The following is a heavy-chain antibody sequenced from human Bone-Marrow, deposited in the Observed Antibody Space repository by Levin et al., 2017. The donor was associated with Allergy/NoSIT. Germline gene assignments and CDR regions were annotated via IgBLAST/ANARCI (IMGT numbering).Heavy chain of an antibody. V-gene: IGHV3-74*01. CDR3: ARGGRSSTSCLDN. CDR2: VTSVGSVT. J-gene: IGHJ4*02. CDR1: GFSFSNYY. D-gene: IGHD2-2*01. Sequence: PGGSLRLSCAASGFSFSNYYMHWVRQAAGKGLVWVAGVTSVGSVTDYADSVKGRFTISRDNARNTLYLQMNSLRAEDTAVYYCARGGRSSTSCLDNWGQGILVTVPS.